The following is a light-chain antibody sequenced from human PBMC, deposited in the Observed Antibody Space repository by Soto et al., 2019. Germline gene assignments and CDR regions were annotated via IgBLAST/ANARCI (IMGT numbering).Light chain of an antibody. CDR3: LKYYFAPLT. J-gene: IGKJ4*01. Sequence: DIHLTQSPSSLSASVGDRITNTCRLSQDISHYLAWYQQKPWKATKLLIYAASTFQSGVPTRFSGSRSGTDFTLTISSLLPEDVATSYCLKYYFAPLTFGGGTKVDIK. CDR2: AAS. V-gene: IGKV1-27*01. CDR1: QDISHY.